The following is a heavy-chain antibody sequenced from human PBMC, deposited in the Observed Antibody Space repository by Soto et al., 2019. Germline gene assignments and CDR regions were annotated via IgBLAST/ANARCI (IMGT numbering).Heavy chain of an antibody. CDR2: INAGNGNT. CDR1: GYTFTSYA. CDR3: ARGRVAATRDYYYCGMDV. V-gene: IGHV1-3*01. J-gene: IGHJ6*02. D-gene: IGHD2-15*01. Sequence: ASVKVSCKPSGYTFTSYAMHWVRQAPGQPLEWMGWINAGNGNTKYSQKFQGRVTITRDTSASTAYMELSSLRSEDTAVYYCARGRVAATRDYYYCGMDVWGQGTTVTVSS.